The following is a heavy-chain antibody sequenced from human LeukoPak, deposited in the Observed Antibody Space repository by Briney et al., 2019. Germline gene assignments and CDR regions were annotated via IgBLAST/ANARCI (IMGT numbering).Heavy chain of an antibody. CDR2: ISYEGIKQ. Sequence: GGSLRLSCAASGFTFRSYGMHWVRQAPGKGLEWVAVISYEGIKQYYVDSVQGRFTISRDNSKNTVYLQMNSLRLEDTAVYFCAKDLTVADFDYWGQGTLVTVSS. J-gene: IGHJ4*02. CDR1: GFTFRSYG. CDR3: AKDLTVADFDY. D-gene: IGHD6-19*01. V-gene: IGHV3-30*18.